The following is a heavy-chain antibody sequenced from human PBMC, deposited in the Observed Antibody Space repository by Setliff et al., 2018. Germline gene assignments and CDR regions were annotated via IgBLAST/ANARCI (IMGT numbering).Heavy chain of an antibody. D-gene: IGHD4-17*01. CDR2: IYTSGST. Sequence: SETLSLTCTVSGDSISGDYWNWIRQSPGKGLEWIGYIYTSGSTNYNPSLTSRVTMSVDTSKDQISLKLTSVTAADTAIYYCARQTHTYGGFDYWGQGTLVTVSS. CDR3: ARQTHTYGGFDY. CDR1: GDSISGDY. J-gene: IGHJ4*02. V-gene: IGHV4-59*08.